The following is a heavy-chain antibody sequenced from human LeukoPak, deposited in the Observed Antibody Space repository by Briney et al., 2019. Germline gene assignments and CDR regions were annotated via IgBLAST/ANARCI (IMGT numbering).Heavy chain of an antibody. CDR3: ARGSGYNTGRSVDY. CDR2: ISGSGGST. Sequence: GGSLRLSCTASGFTFSSYSMTWVRQAPGKGLEWVSAISGSGGSTYYADSVRGRFTISRDNSKNTLYLQMNSLRAEDTAVYYCARGSGYNTGRSVDYWGQGTLVTVSS. D-gene: IGHD6-25*01. V-gene: IGHV3-23*01. CDR1: GFTFSSYS. J-gene: IGHJ4*02.